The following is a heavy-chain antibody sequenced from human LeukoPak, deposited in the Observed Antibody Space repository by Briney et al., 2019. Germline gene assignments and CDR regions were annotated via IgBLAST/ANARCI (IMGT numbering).Heavy chain of an antibody. J-gene: IGHJ4*02. CDR3: ATGYRSAYSWDS. CDR1: GFTFSVYY. CDR2: ISPDATNS. D-gene: IGHD5-12*01. Sequence: SGGSLRLSCAASGFTFSVYYMFWVRQAPRKGLVWVSSISPDATNSKYADFVEGRFTISRDNAKNTLYLQLNSLRVEDAAVYYCATGYRSAYSWDSWGQGTLVTVSS. V-gene: IGHV3-74*03.